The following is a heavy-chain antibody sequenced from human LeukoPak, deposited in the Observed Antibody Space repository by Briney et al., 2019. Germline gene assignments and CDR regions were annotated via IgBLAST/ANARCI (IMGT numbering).Heavy chain of an antibody. V-gene: IGHV1-24*01. Sequence: GASVKVSCKVSGYTLTELSMHWVRQAPGKGLEWMGGFDPEDGETIYAQKFQGRVTMTEDTSTDTAYMELSRLRSEDTAVYYCATATTDNYYYYYMDVWGKGTTVTVSS. CDR2: FDPEDGET. CDR1: GYTLTELS. CDR3: ATATTDNYYYYYMDV. D-gene: IGHD4-11*01. J-gene: IGHJ6*03.